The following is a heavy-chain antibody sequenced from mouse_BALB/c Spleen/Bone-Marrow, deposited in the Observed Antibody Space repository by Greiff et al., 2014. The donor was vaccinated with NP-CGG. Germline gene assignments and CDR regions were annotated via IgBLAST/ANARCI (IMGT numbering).Heavy chain of an antibody. V-gene: IGHV1-69*02. CDR1: GYTFTSYW. Sequence: VQLQQSGAELVRPGASVKLSCKASGYTFTSYWINWVKQRPGQGLEWIGNIYPSDSYTNYNQMFKDKATLTVDKSSSTAYMQLSSPTSEDSAVYYCTRSRGYYFDYWGQGTTLTVSS. CDR2: IYPSDSYT. J-gene: IGHJ2*01. CDR3: TRSRGYYFDY.